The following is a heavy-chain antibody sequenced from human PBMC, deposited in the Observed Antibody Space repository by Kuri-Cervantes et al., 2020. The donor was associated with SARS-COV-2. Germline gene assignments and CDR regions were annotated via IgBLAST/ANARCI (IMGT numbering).Heavy chain of an antibody. Sequence: GGSLRLSCAASGFTFSSYSMNWVRQAPGKGLEWVSSISSSGSYIYYADSMKGRFTVSRDSAKNSLYLQMNSLRGEDTAVYYCARVAGEGPIYYYYMGVWGKGTTVTVSS. CDR1: GFTFSSYS. CDR2: ISSSGSYI. V-gene: IGHV3-21*01. CDR3: ARVAGEGPIYYYYMGV. J-gene: IGHJ6*03. D-gene: IGHD2-21*01.